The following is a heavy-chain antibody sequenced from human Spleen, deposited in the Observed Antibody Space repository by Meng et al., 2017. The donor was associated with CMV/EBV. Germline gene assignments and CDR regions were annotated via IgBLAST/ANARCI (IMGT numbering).Heavy chain of an antibody. J-gene: IGHJ4*02. CDR1: GFTFSDYA. CDR3: ARDYCSGGSCPISH. Sequence: VSGFTFSDYAMHWVRQAPGKGLEWLAVISYDESDKYYADSVKGRFTISRDNSKSTLHLQMNSPTTEDTALYYCARDYCSGGSCPISHWGQGTLVTVSS. D-gene: IGHD2-15*01. V-gene: IGHV3-30*04. CDR2: ISYDESDK.